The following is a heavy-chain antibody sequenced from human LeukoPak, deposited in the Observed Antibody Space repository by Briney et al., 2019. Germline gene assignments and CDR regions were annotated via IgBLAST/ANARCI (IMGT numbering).Heavy chain of an antibody. V-gene: IGHV3-48*04. D-gene: IGHD3-22*01. Sequence: PGGSLRLSCAASGFTFSAYSMNWVRQAPGKGLDWLSYISGSSNTIFYADSVKGRFTISRDNAKNSLYLQMNNLRAEDTAVYYCARDRYDSSGPVFDYWGQGTLVTVSS. CDR3: ARDRYDSSGPVFDY. CDR1: GFTFSAYS. CDR2: ISGSSNTI. J-gene: IGHJ4*02.